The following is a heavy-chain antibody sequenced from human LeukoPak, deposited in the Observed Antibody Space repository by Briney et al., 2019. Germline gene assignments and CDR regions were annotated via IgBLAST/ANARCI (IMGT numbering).Heavy chain of an antibody. CDR3: ARVLVGYCSGGSCTNWFDP. CDR1: GGSISSSSYY. CDR2: IYYSGST. V-gene: IGHV4-39*01. D-gene: IGHD2-15*01. Sequence: SEILSLTCTVSGGSISSSSYYWGWIRQPPGKGLEWIGSIYYSGSTYYNPSLKSRVTISVDTSKNQFSLKLSSVTAADTAVYYCARVLVGYCSGGSCTNWFDPWGQGTLVTVSS. J-gene: IGHJ5*02.